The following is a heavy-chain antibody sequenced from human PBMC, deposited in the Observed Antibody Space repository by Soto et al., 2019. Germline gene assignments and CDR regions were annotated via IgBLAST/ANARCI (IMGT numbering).Heavy chain of an antibody. D-gene: IGHD2-15*01. CDR1: GGTFSSYA. V-gene: IGHV1-69*12. J-gene: IGHJ4*02. CDR2: IIPIFGTA. Sequence: QVQLLQSGAEVKKPGSSVKVSCKASGGTFSSYAISWVRQAPGQGLEWMGGIIPIFGTANYAQKFQGRVTITADESTSTAYKELSSLRSEDTAVYYCARESRYCSGGSCYFLPGIDYWGQGTLVTVSS. CDR3: ARESRYCSGGSCYFLPGIDY.